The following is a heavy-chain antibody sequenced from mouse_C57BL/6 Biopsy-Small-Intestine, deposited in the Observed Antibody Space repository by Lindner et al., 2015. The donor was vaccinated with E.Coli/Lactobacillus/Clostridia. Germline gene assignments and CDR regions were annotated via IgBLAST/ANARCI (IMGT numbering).Heavy chain of an antibody. CDR3: ARAHYGGAFDN. V-gene: IGHV1-39*01. Sequence: VQLQESGPELVKPGAAVKISCKASGYSFTDYNMNWVKQSSGKSLEWIGEINPNYGTTRYNQKFKGKATLTADMSSSTVFMQFSSLTSEDSAIYYCARAHYGGAFDNWGQGTTLTVSS. CDR2: INPNYGTT. J-gene: IGHJ2*01. CDR1: GYSFTDYN. D-gene: IGHD1-1*02.